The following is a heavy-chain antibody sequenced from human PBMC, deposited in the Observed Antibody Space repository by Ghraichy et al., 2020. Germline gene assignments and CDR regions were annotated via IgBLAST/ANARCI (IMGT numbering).Heavy chain of an antibody. CDR3: ARGSVVSCFGATCYPIDY. D-gene: IGHD4/OR15-4a*01. Sequence: SLNISCAASGFIFTNYAMSWVRQAPGKRLEWIAATSGSDGVTYHADSVKGRFTISRDNTNNMLYLQMNSLRAEDTAMYYCARGSVVSCFGATCYPIDYWGQGTLVTVSS. CDR1: GFIFTNYA. J-gene: IGHJ4*02. CDR2: TSGSDGVT. V-gene: IGHV3-23*01.